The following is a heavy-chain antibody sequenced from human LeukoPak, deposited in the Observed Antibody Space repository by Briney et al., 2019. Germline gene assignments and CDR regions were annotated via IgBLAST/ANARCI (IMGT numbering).Heavy chain of an antibody. V-gene: IGHV3-53*01. D-gene: IGHD2-8*01. Sequence: GGSLRLSCAASGFTVSSTYMSWVRQAPGKGLEWVSVIYSGGSTYYADSVKGRFTISRDNSKNTLYLQMNSLRAEDTAVYYCARVALYPYYYYYGMDVRGQGTTVTVSS. CDR2: IYSGGST. CDR1: GFTVSSTY. J-gene: IGHJ6*02. CDR3: ARVALYPYYYYYGMDV.